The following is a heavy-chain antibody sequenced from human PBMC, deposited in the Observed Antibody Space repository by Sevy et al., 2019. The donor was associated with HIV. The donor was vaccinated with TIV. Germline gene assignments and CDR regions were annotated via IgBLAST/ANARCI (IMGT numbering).Heavy chain of an antibody. CDR2: IYYSGST. D-gene: IGHD2-2*01. CDR1: GGSISSGGYY. J-gene: IGHJ5*02. Sequence: SETLSLTCTVSGGSISSGGYYWSWIRQHPGKGLEWIGYIYYSGSTYYNPSLKGRVTISVDTSKNQFSLKLSSVTAADTAVYYCARGACSSTSCYTNWFDPWGQGTLVTVSS. CDR3: ARGACSSTSCYTNWFDP. V-gene: IGHV4-31*03.